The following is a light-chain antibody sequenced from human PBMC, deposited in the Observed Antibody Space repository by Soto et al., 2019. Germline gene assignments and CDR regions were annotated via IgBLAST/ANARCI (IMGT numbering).Light chain of an antibody. CDR3: QQYGNSAWT. J-gene: IGKJ1*01. Sequence: EIVLTQSPGTLSLSPGERATLSCSASQSVSNNYLAWYQQKPGQAPRLLIYGASSRATGIPDRFSGSGSGTDFTLTISRLEPEDFAVYYCQQYGNSAWTFGQGTKVDIK. CDR2: GAS. V-gene: IGKV3-20*01. CDR1: QSVSNNY.